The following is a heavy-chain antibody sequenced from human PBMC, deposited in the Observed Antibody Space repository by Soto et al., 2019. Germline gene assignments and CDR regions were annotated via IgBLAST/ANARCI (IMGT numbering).Heavy chain of an antibody. J-gene: IGHJ2*01. Sequence: QVQLVESGGGVVQPGRSLRLSCAASGFTFSSYGMHWVRQAPGKGLEWVAVISYDGSNKYYADSVKGRFTISRDNSKNTLYLQMNSLRSEDTAVYYCAKDAQKLGVWYFDLWGRGTLVTVSS. D-gene: IGHD7-27*01. V-gene: IGHV3-30*18. CDR2: ISYDGSNK. CDR1: GFTFSSYG. CDR3: AKDAQKLGVWYFDL.